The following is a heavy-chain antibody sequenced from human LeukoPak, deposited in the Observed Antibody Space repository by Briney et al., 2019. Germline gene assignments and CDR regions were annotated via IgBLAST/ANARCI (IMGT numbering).Heavy chain of an antibody. CDR3: ASHRGRNFVNCFDY. J-gene: IGHJ4*02. Sequence: SETLSLTCAVSGDSISTSGYYWAWIRQPPGKGLEWIGSISHSGGTYYNPSLMSRLTISVDTSENQFSLNLSSVTATDTAMYYCASHRGRNFVNCFDYWGQGTLVTVSS. D-gene: IGHD1-1*01. CDR1: GDSISTSGYY. V-gene: IGHV4-39*01. CDR2: ISHSGGT.